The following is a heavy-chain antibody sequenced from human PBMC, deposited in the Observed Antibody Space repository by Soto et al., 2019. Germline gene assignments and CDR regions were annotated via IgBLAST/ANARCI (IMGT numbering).Heavy chain of an antibody. D-gene: IGHD3-3*01. Sequence: SETLSLTCTVSGGSISSGGYYWSWIRQHPGKGLEWIGYIYYSGSTYYNPSLKSRVTISVDTSKNQFSLKLSSVTAADTAVYYCARSTIFGVVIIDFGYWGQGTLVTVSS. J-gene: IGHJ4*02. V-gene: IGHV4-31*03. CDR3: ARSTIFGVVIIDFGY. CDR2: IYYSGST. CDR1: GGSISSGGYY.